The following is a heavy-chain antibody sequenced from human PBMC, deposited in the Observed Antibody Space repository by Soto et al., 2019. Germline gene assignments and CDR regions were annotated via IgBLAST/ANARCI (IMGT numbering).Heavy chain of an antibody. J-gene: IGHJ6*02. D-gene: IGHD2-2*01. CDR1: GGSISSYY. Sequence: PSETLSLTCTVSGGSISSYYWSWIRQPPGKGLEWIGYIYYSGSTNYNPSLKSRVTISVDTSKNQFSLKLSSVTAADTAVYYCARHRYCISTSCYDLYYYYGMDVWGQGTTVTVSS. CDR3: ARHRYCISTSCYDLYYYYGMDV. CDR2: IYYSGST. V-gene: IGHV4-59*08.